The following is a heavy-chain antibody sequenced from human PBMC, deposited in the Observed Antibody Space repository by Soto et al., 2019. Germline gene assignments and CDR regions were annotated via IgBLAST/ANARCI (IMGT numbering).Heavy chain of an antibody. Sequence: GASVTVSCKASGYTFTSYAMHWVRQAPGQRLEWMGWINAGNGNTKYSQKFQGRVTITRDTSASTAYMELSSLRSEDTAVYYCARDQRYCSGGSCYYGNWFDPWGQGTLVTVSS. J-gene: IGHJ5*02. CDR3: ARDQRYCSGGSCYYGNWFDP. CDR2: INAGNGNT. CDR1: GYTFTSYA. V-gene: IGHV1-3*01. D-gene: IGHD2-15*01.